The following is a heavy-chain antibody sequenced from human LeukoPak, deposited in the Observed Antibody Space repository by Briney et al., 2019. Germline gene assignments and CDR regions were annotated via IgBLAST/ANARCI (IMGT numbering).Heavy chain of an antibody. Sequence: GGSLRLSCAASGFTFSSDAMSWVRQAPGKGLEWVSAISGSGDSTYYADSVKGQFTISRDNSKNTLYLKMNSLRAEDTAVYYCAGGGTTEFQYWGQGTLVTVSS. D-gene: IGHD4-17*01. V-gene: IGHV3-23*01. CDR1: GFTFSSDA. CDR2: ISGSGDST. J-gene: IGHJ1*01. CDR3: AGGGTTEFQY.